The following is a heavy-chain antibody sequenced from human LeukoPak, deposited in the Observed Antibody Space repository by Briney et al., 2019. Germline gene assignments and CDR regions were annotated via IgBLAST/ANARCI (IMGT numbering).Heavy chain of an antibody. D-gene: IGHD5-12*01. CDR3: TPALNRGYSGYVTRFDY. Sequence: SVTVSCKASGYTFTGYYMHWVRPAPGQGLEWMGWINPNSGGTNYAQKFQGRVTITRDTSISTAYMELSRLRSDDTAVYYCTPALNRGYSGYVTRFDYWGQATMATVSS. J-gene: IGHJ4*02. V-gene: IGHV1-2*02. CDR2: INPNSGGT. CDR1: GYTFTGYY.